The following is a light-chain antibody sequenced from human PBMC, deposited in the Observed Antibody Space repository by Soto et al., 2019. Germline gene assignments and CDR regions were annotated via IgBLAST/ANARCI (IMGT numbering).Light chain of an antibody. CDR2: GTS. V-gene: IGKV3-20*01. J-gene: IGKJ1*01. CDR3: QQYVSWT. CDR1: QTISSNY. Sequence: EFVLTQSPGTLSVSPGERATLSCRASQTISSNYFAWYQQKPGQAPSLLIYGTSNRATGIPDRFSGSGSGTDFTLTISRLEPEDSAIYYCQQYVSWTFGQGTKVEIK.